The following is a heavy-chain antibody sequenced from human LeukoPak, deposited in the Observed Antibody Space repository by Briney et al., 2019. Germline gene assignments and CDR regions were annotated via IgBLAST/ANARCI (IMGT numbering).Heavy chain of an antibody. CDR2: ISYDGSNK. J-gene: IGHJ6*02. CDR1: GFTFSSYG. CDR3: AKDLSLDSYGDDYYGMDV. Sequence: GGSLRLSCAASGFTFSSYGMHGVRQAPGKGLKWVAVISYDGSNKYYADSVKGRFTISRDNSKNTLYLQMNSLRAEDTAVYYCAKDLSLDSYGDDYYGMDVWGQGTTVTVSS. V-gene: IGHV3-30*18. D-gene: IGHD5-18*01.